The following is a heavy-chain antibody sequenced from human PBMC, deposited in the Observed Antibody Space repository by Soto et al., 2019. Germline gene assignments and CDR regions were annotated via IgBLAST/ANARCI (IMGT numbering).Heavy chain of an antibody. CDR1: GFTFSDYY. D-gene: IGHD6-6*01. Sequence: GGSLRLSCAASGFTFSDYYMSWIRQAPGKGLEWVSYISSSGSTIYYADSVKGRFTISRDNAKNSLYLQMNSLRAEDTAVYYCARDLAPLYSSSGSRAPPASGGRGWFDPWGQGTLVTVSS. CDR2: ISSSGSTI. V-gene: IGHV3-11*01. J-gene: IGHJ5*02. CDR3: ARDLAPLYSSSGSRAPPASGGRGWFDP.